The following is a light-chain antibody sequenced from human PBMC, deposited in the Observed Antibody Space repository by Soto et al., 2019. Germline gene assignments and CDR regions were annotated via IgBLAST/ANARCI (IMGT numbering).Light chain of an antibody. J-gene: IGLJ3*02. V-gene: IGLV2-14*03. CDR3: TSYTISSTLV. CDR1: SGDIGRYDY. Sequence: QSALTQPASVSGSPGQSITISCTGTSGDIGRYDYVSWYQQHPGKAPKLMIFDVTNRPSGVSNRFSASKSGNTASLTISGLQAEDEADYYCTSYTISSTLVFGGGTKVTV. CDR2: DVT.